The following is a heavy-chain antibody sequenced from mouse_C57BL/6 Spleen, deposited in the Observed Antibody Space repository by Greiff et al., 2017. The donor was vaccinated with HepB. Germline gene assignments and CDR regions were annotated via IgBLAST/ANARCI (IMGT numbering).Heavy chain of an antibody. CDR3: ASYEYNGISYGTWFAY. D-gene: IGHD1-1*01. CDR2: IYPRSGNT. CDR1: GYTFTSYG. J-gene: IGHJ3*01. V-gene: IGHV1-81*01. Sequence: VKVVESGAELARPGASVKLSCKASGYTFTSYGISWVKQRTGQGLEWIGEIYPRSGNTYYNEKFKGKATLTADKSSSTAYMERRSLTSEDSAVYFCASYEYNGISYGTWFAYWGQGTLVTVSA.